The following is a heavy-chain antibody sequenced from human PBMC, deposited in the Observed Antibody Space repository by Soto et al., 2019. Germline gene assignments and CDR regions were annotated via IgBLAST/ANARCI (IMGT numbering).Heavy chain of an antibody. CDR3: AXRKGQNYDFWSGYYFDN. D-gene: IGHD3-3*01. Sequence: GGSLRLSCTASGFTFSSHGMHWVRQAPGKGLEWVAGILYDGTNKYYAGSVRGRFAISRDNSKNTLYLQMNSLRAEDTAVYRCAXRKGQNYDFWSGYYFDNWGQGTLVTVSS. J-gene: IGHJ4*02. V-gene: IGHV3-30*18. CDR1: GFTFSSHG. CDR2: ILYDGTNK.